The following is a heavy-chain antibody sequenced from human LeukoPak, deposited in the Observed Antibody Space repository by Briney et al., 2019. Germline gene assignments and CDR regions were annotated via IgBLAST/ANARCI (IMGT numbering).Heavy chain of an antibody. CDR3: ARWGEHSALRVHAFDI. CDR2: GHYTGST. Sequence: SETLSLTCTVSGDSINSYYWNWIRQPPGKGLEWIGYGHYTGSTFKNPSLNSRVAFSVDTSKNQFSLKLSSVTAADTAVYYCARWGEHSALRVHAFDIWGQGTMVTVSS. D-gene: IGHD3-10*01. CDR1: GDSINSYY. V-gene: IGHV4-59*01. J-gene: IGHJ3*02.